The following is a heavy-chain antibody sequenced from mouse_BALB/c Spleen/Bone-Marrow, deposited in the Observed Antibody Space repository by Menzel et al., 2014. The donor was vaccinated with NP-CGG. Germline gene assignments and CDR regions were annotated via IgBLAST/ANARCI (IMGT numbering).Heavy chain of an antibody. V-gene: IGHV14-3*02. CDR3: ALYYYGSSGFAY. CDR1: GFNIKDTY. J-gene: IGHJ3*01. Sequence: VQLQQSGAELVKPGASVKLSCTASGFNIKDTYMHWVKQRPEQGLEWIGRIDPANGNTKYDPKFQGKATITADPSSNTAYLQLSSLTSEDTAVYYCALYYYGSSGFAYWGQGTLVTVSA. CDR2: IDPANGNT. D-gene: IGHD1-1*01.